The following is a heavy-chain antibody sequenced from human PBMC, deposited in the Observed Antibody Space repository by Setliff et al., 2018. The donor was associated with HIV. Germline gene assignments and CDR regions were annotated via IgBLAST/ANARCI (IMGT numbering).Heavy chain of an antibody. D-gene: IGHD2-8*01. CDR3: ARHSPNVGVRGDAFDI. J-gene: IGHJ3*02. CDR1: GGSISSHY. V-gene: IGHV4-59*08. CDR2: IHYSGAT. Sequence: SETLSLTCTVSGGSISSHYWIWIRQPPEKGLEWIGYIHYSGATNYNPSLKSRVTISLDTSRTQFSLRLSSVTAADTAVYYCARHSPNVGVRGDAFDIWGQGTVVTVSS.